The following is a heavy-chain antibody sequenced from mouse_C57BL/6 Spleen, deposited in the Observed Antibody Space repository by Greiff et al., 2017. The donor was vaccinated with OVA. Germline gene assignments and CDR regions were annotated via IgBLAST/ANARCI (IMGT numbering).Heavy chain of an antibody. Sequence: QVQLQQSGAELVKPGASVKLSCKASGYAFSSYCMNWVKQTPGKGLEWIGRINPGDGGTNYNGKIKGKVTLTADNSSSTAYLQLSTLTSEDSAVYSRARDYDDYKENYYAMDDWGQGTSLTVSS. V-gene: IGHV1-82*01. D-gene: IGHD2-13*01. CDR1: GYAFSSYC. CDR2: INPGDGGT. CDR3: ARDYDDYKENYYAMDD. J-gene: IGHJ4*01.